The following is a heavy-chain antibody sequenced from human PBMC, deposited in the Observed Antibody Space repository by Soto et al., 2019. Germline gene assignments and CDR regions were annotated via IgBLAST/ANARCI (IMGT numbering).Heavy chain of an antibody. CDR1: GFTFSSYG. V-gene: IGHV3-33*01. CDR3: ARDREVLYYDFWSGYYGGGWLDP. J-gene: IGHJ5*02. D-gene: IGHD3-3*01. Sequence: GGSLRLSCAASGFTFSSYGMHWVRQAPGKGLEWVAVIWYDGSNKYYADSVKGRFTISRDNSKNTLYLQMNSLRAEDTAVYYCARDREVLYYDFWSGYYGGGWLDPWGQGTLVTVSS. CDR2: IWYDGSNK.